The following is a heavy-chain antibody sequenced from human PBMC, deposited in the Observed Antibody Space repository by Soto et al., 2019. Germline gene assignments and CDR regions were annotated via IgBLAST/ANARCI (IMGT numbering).Heavy chain of an antibody. CDR3: ALSRLDLSYDGKGYYYYYGMDV. CDR2: ISTYNGNT. Sequence: ASVKVSCKASGYTFTTYDISWVRQAPGQGLEWMGRISTYNGNTNYPQSLQGRLTMTTDTSTSTAYMELRSLRSDDTAVYYCALSRLDLSYDGKGYYYYYGMDVWGQGTTVTVSS. CDR1: GYTFTTYD. J-gene: IGHJ6*02. V-gene: IGHV1-18*01. D-gene: IGHD5-12*01.